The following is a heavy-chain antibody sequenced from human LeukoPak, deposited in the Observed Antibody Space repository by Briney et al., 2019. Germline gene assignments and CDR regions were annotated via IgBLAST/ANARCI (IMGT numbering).Heavy chain of an antibody. CDR1: GFNFGTHW. D-gene: IGHD1-26*01. Sequence: GGSLRLSCAASGFNFGTHWMTWVRQAPGKGLEWVSAISGSGGSTYYADSVKGRFTISRDNSKNTLYLQMNSLRTEDTAVYYCAKLKWELLRGPNYWGQGTLVTVSS. CDR3: AKLKWELLRGPNY. V-gene: IGHV3-23*01. CDR2: ISGSGGST. J-gene: IGHJ4*02.